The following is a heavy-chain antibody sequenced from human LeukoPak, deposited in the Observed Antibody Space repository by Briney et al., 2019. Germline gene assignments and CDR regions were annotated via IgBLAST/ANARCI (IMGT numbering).Heavy chain of an antibody. J-gene: IGHJ6*03. Sequence: PSETLSLICTVCGGSISTYYWSWIRRPAGKEREGIGRIYTSGSTNYNPSLKSRVTMSVDTSKNQFSLKLSSVTAADTAVYYCARGTLGYCSSTSCYPYYYYYMDVWGKGTTVTVSS. CDR3: ARGTLGYCSSTSCYPYYYYYMDV. D-gene: IGHD2-2*01. V-gene: IGHV4-4*07. CDR1: GGSISTYY. CDR2: IYTSGST.